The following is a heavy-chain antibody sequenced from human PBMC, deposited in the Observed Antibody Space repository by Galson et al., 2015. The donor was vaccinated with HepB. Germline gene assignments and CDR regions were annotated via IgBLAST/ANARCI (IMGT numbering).Heavy chain of an antibody. V-gene: IGHV3-33*08. J-gene: IGHJ4*02. CDR3: ARSDYYGSGTTEY. CDR1: GFTFSSHG. D-gene: IGHD3-10*01. CDR2: IWYDGNNK. Sequence: LRLSCAASGFTFSSHGMHWVRQAPGKGLEWVAVIWYDGNNKYYADSVKGRFTISRDNSKNTLYLRMNSLRVEDTAVYYCARSDYYGSGTTEYWGQGILVTVSS.